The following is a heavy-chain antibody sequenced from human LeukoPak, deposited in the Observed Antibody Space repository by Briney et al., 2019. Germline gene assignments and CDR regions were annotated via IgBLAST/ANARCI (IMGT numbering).Heavy chain of an antibody. D-gene: IGHD5-18*01. Sequence: GGSLRLSCAASAFTFSSYGMHWVRQAPGKGLESVAFIRYDASNKYYADSVKGRFTISRDNSKNTLYLQMNSLRAEDTAVYYCAKGRGYGEYYFDYWGQGTLVTVSS. CDR1: AFTFSSYG. J-gene: IGHJ4*02. CDR2: IRYDASNK. V-gene: IGHV3-30*02. CDR3: AKGRGYGEYYFDY.